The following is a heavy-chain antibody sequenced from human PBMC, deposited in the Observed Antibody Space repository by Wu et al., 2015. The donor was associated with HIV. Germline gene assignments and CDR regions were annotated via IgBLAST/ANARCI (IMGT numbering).Heavy chain of an antibody. Sequence: VQSGAEVKKPGASVKVSCKASGYTFTSFDINWVRQASGQGLEWMGWMNPNSGNTGYAQKFQGRVTMTRNTSLGTAYMELSSLRSEDTAVYYCARTRGGWGQAAQYYYYYGMDVWGQGTTVTVSS. CDR1: GYTFTSFD. CDR2: MNPNSGNT. D-gene: IGHD6-19*01. CDR3: ARTRGGWGQAAQYYYYYGMDV. V-gene: IGHV1-8*01. J-gene: IGHJ6*02.